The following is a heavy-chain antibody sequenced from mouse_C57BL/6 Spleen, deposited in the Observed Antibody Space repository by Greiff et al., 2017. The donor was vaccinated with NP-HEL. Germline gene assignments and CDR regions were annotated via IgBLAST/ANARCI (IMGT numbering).Heavy chain of an antibody. D-gene: IGHD2-5*01. CDR3: ARQGSNYYFDY. J-gene: IGHJ2*01. CDR1: GFSLTSYG. CDR2: IWSGGST. V-gene: IGHV2-2*01. Sequence: QVQLQQSGPGLVQPSQSLSITCTVSGFSLTSYGVHWVRQSPGKGLEWLGVIWSGGSTDSNAAFISRLSISKDNSKSQVFFKMNSLQADDTAIYYCARQGSNYYFDYWGQGTTLTVSS.